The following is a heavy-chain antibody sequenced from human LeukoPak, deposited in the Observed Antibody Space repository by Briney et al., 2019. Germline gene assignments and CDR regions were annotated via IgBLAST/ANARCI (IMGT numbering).Heavy chain of an antibody. J-gene: IGHJ5*02. Sequence: ASVKVSCKASGYTFTGYYMHWVRQAPGQGLEWMGWINPNSGGTNYAQKFQGRVTMTRDTSISTAYMELSRLRSDDTAVYYCVRSSKWGNWFDPWGQGTLVTVSS. V-gene: IGHV1-2*02. CDR3: VRSSKWGNWFDP. D-gene: IGHD1-26*01. CDR2: INPNSGGT. CDR1: GYTFTGYY.